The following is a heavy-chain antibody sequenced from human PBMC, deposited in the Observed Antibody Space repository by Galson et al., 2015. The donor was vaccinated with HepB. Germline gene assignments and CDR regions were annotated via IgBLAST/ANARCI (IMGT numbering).Heavy chain of an antibody. CDR1: GFTFSSYS. J-gene: IGHJ6*03. CDR3: ARGDCSSTSCYAPYYYYYMDV. Sequence: SLRLSCAASGFTFSSYSMNWVRQAPGKGLEWVSYISSSSSTIYYADSVKGRFTISRDNAKNSLYLQMNSLRAEDTAVYYCARGDCSSTSCYAPYYYYYMDVWGKGTTVTVSS. D-gene: IGHD2-2*01. V-gene: IGHV3-48*01. CDR2: ISSSSSTI.